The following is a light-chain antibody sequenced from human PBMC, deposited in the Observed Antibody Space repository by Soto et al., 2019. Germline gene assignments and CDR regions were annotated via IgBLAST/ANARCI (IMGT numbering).Light chain of an antibody. CDR3: QQYQSLT. CDR2: GAS. V-gene: IGKV3-20*01. J-gene: IGKJ4*01. CDR1: QSVXXSY. Sequence: IVLTQSXAXLAXXPGXRXXXSXRASQSVXXSYLAWYQXXPGQAPRLLIHGASSRVTGIPDRFSGSGSGTDFTLTITRLXXXDXAVYYCQQYQSLTFGGGTKVEIK.